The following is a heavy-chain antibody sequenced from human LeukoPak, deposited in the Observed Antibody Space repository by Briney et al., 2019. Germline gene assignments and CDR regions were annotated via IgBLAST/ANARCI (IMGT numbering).Heavy chain of an antibody. CDR2: ISGSGGST. J-gene: IGHJ3*02. CDR3: AKAGYCSSTSCYRASGDAFDI. D-gene: IGHD2-2*01. V-gene: IGHV3-23*01. Sequence: GGSLRLSCGASGFTFSSYAMSWVRQAPGKGLEWVSAISGSGGSTYYADSVKGRFTISRDNSKNTLYLQMNSLRAEDTAVYYCAKAGYCSSTSCYRASGDAFDIWGQGTMVTVSS. CDR1: GFTFSSYA.